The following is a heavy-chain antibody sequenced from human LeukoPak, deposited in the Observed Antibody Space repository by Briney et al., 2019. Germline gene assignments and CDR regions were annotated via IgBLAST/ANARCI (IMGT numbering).Heavy chain of an antibody. CDR1: GFTFSSCW. CDR2: IKQDGSEK. V-gene: IGHV3-7*04. CDR3: ARGYDFWSGYYRY. J-gene: IGHJ4*02. D-gene: IGHD3-3*01. Sequence: PGGSLRLFCAASGFTFSSCWKSWVRQAPGKGLEWVANIKQDGSEKYYVDSVKGRFTISRDNAKNSLYLQMNSLRAEDTAVYYCARGYDFWSGYYRYWGQGTLVTVSS.